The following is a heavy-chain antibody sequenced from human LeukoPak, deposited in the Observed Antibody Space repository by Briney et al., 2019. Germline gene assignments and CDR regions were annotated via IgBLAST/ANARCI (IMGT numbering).Heavy chain of an antibody. CDR1: GGSFSGYY. D-gene: IGHD2-2*01. V-gene: IGHV4-34*01. Sequence: SETLSLTCAVYGGSFSGYYWSWIRQPPGKGLEWTGEINHSGSTNYNPSLKSRVTISVDTSKNQFSLKLSSVTAADTAVYYCARVVFGFDYWGQGTLVTVSS. CDR2: INHSGST. CDR3: ARVVFGFDY. J-gene: IGHJ4*02.